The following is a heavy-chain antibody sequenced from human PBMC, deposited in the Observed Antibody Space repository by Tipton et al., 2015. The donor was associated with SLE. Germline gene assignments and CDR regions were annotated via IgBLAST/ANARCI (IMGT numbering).Heavy chain of an antibody. J-gene: IGHJ5*02. Sequence: TLSLTCSVSDGSISSSNWWSWVRQPPGKGLEWIGEIYHSGSTNYNPSLKSRVTISVDKAKNQFSLKLTSVTAADTAVCYCARGHIGWGFDPWGQGTLVTVSS. CDR3: ARGHIGWGFDP. CDR1: DGSISSSNW. V-gene: IGHV4-4*02. CDR2: IYHSGST. D-gene: IGHD1-26*01.